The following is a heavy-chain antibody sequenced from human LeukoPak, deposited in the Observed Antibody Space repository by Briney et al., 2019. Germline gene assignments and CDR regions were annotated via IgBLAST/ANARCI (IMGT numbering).Heavy chain of an antibody. CDR1: GYTFTSYY. CDR3: ARESIRYFDSEPFDY. D-gene: IGHD3-9*01. V-gene: IGHV1-46*01. J-gene: IGHJ4*02. CDR2: INPSGGST. Sequence: GASVKVSCKASGYTFTSYYMHWVRQAPGQGLEWMGIINPSGGSTSYAQKFQGRVTMTRDTSTSTVYMELSSLRSVDTAVYYCARESIRYFDSEPFDYWGQGTLVTVSS.